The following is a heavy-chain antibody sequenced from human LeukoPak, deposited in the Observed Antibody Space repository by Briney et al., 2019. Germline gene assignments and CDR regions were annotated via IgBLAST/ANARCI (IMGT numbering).Heavy chain of an antibody. CDR1: GYTLTELS. D-gene: IGHD3-10*01. CDR2: FDPKDGET. J-gene: IGHJ6*02. CDR3: ATPYYGSGSPDYYYGMDV. Sequence: ASVKVSCKVSGYTLTELSMHWVRHAPGKGLEWMGGFDPKDGETIYAQKFQGRVTMTEDTSTDTAYMDLSRLRSEDTAVYYCATPYYGSGSPDYYYGMDVWGQGTTVTVSS. V-gene: IGHV1-24*01.